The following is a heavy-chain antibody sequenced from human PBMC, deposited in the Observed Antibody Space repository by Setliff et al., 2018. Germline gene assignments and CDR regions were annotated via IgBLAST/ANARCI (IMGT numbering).Heavy chain of an antibody. CDR2: ISPYTGKT. J-gene: IGHJ4*02. CDR1: GYAFNDFG. Sequence: ASVKVSCKVSGYAFNDFGINWVRQAPGQGHEWMWWISPYTGKTFYAPQFEDRVIMTTDTSTNTAYMDLRSLRAADTAVYYCERLVRYCTATSCQRTSGDDLWGQGTLVTVSS. D-gene: IGHD2-2*01. CDR3: ERLVRYCTATSCQRTSGDDL. V-gene: IGHV1-18*01.